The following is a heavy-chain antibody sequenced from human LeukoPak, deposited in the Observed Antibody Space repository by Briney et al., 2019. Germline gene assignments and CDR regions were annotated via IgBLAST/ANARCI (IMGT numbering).Heavy chain of an antibody. V-gene: IGHV3-69-1*02. D-gene: IGHD5/OR15-5a*01. J-gene: IGHJ4*02. CDR3: ARDPTQYLRYGHFDY. CDR2: ISSTRTM. Sequence: GGSLRLSCAASGFTFSDYYMNWVPQAPGKGLECVSFISSTRTMFYTDSVKGRFTISRNNAKNSLNLQMNSLRAEDTAVYNCARDPTQYLRYGHFDYWGQGTLVTVSS. CDR1: GFTFSDYY.